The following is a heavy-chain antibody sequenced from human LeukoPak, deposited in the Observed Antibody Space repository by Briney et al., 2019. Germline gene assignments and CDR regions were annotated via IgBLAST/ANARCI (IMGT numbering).Heavy chain of an antibody. D-gene: IGHD1-20*01. Sequence: GESLKISLKGSGYSFTSYWIGRVRQMAGKGLGLMGIIYPGDSDTRYSPSFQGQVIISADKSISTAYLQWSSLKASDTAMYYCARRINGMFYFAYWGQGTLVTVSS. V-gene: IGHV5-51*01. CDR2: IYPGDSDT. CDR3: ARRINGMFYFAY. CDR1: GYSFTSYW. J-gene: IGHJ4*02.